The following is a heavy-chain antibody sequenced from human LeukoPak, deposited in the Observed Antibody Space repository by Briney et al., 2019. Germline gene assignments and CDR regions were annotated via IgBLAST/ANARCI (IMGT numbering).Heavy chain of an antibody. CDR3: ARDKWGIAVAAFDY. D-gene: IGHD6-19*01. J-gene: IGHJ4*02. CDR2: ISSSSSYI. V-gene: IGHV3-21*01. Sequence: PGGSLRLSCAASGFTFSSYSMNWVRQAPGKGLEWVSSISSSSSYIYYADSVKGRFTISRDNAKNSLYLQMNSLRAEDTAVYYCARDKWGIAVAAFDYWGQGTLVTVSS. CDR1: GFTFSSYS.